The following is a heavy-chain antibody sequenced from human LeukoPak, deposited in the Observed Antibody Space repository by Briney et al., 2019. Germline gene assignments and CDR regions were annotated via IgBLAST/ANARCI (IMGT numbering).Heavy chain of an antibody. D-gene: IGHD5-12*01. V-gene: IGHV1-46*01. Sequence: GASVKVSCTASGYTFTSYYMHWVRQAPGQGLEWMGVINPSGGSTTYAQKFLGRVTMTRDTSTSTVYMELSSLRSEDTAVYYCARPLWVATRKRDAFDIWGQGTMVTVSS. CDR2: INPSGGST. CDR3: ARPLWVATRKRDAFDI. CDR1: GYTFTSYY. J-gene: IGHJ3*02.